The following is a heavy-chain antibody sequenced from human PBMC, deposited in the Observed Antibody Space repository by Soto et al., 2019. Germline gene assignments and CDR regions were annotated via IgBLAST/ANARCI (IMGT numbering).Heavy chain of an antibody. CDR3: AREGGIAARPDYYYGMDV. V-gene: IGHV3-53*02. CDR2: IYSGGST. D-gene: IGHD6-6*01. J-gene: IGHJ6*02. Sequence: EVQLVETGGGLIQPGGSLRLSCAASGFTVSSNYMSWVRQAPGKGLEWVSVIYSGGSTYYADSVKGRFTISRDNSKNTLYLQMNSLRAEDTAVYYCAREGGIAARPDYYYGMDVWGQGTTVTVSS. CDR1: GFTVSSNY.